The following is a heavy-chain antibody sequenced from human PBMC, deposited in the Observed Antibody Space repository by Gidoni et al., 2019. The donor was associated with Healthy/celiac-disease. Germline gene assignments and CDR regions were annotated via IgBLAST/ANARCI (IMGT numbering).Heavy chain of an antibody. Sequence: QVQLQQWGAGLLTPSETLSLTCAVYGGSFSCYYWSWIRPPPGKGLEWIGEIKHRGGTNYNPSLKSRVTISVDTSKNQYSLKLSSVTAADTAVYYCARAKRRYSYGHRDYYYGMDVWGQGTTVTVSS. CDR2: IKHRGGT. D-gene: IGHD5-18*01. CDR1: GGSFSCYY. V-gene: IGHV4-34*01. CDR3: ARAKRRYSYGHRDYYYGMDV. J-gene: IGHJ6*02.